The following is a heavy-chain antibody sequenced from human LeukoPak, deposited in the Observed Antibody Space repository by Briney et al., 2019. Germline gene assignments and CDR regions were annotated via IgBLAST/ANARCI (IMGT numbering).Heavy chain of an antibody. J-gene: IGHJ4*02. D-gene: IGHD3-22*01. CDR2: IYHSGST. CDR1: GGSLSSGGYS. CDR3: ARVWGHYYDSSGYYFFDY. V-gene: IGHV4-30-2*01. Sequence: SETLSLTCAVSGGSLSSGGYSWSWIRQPPGKGLEWIGYIYHSGSTYYNPSLKSRVTISLYRSKNQFSLKLSSVTAADTAVYYCARVWGHYYDSSGYYFFDYWGQGTLVTVSS.